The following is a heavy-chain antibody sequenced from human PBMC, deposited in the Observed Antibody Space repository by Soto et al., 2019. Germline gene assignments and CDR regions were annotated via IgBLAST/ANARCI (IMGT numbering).Heavy chain of an antibody. CDR3: ARIQGGGNQLLILYHYYGMDV. CDR2: IFSNDEK. J-gene: IGHJ6*02. Sequence: QVTLKESGPVLLKPTETLTLTCSVSGFSLSNSRMGVIWIRQPPGKALEWLAHIFSNDEKSYRTSLKSRLTNSKDTSKSQVVLTMTDVDPVDTATYYCARIQGGGNQLLILYHYYGMDVWGQGTTVTVSS. D-gene: IGHD2-2*01. V-gene: IGHV2-26*01. CDR1: GFSLSNSRMG.